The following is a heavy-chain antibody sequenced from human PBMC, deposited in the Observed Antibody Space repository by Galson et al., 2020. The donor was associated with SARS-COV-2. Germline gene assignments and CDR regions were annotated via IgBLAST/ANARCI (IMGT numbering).Heavy chain of an antibody. Sequence: SQTLSLTCSVSRGSLTNYHWSWIRQSPGKGLEWIGYTYYLGYPYYNPSLKSRVTISPDTSKNQFSLKLSSVTAADTAVYYCARGAGYGDSRIFDNWGPGTLVTVSS. CDR2: TYYLGYP. CDR1: RGSLTNYH. J-gene: IGHJ5*02. V-gene: IGHV4-59*01. D-gene: IGHD4-17*01. CDR3: ARGAGYGDSRIFDN.